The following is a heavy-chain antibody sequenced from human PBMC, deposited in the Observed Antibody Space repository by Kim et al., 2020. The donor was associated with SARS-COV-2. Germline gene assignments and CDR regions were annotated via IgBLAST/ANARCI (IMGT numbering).Heavy chain of an antibody. D-gene: IGHD5-12*01. CDR3: ARTWEMATIFGCFSY. CDR2: IIPIFGTA. CDR1: GGTFSSYA. J-gene: IGHJ4*02. V-gene: IGHV1-69*13. Sequence: SVKVSCKASGGTFSSYAISWVRQAPGQGLEWMGGIIPIFGTANYAQKFQGRVTITADESTSTAYMELSSLRSEDTAVYYCARTWEMATIFGCFSYWGQGTLVTVSS.